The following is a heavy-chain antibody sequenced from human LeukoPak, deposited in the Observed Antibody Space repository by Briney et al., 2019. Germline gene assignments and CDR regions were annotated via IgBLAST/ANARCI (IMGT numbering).Heavy chain of an antibody. J-gene: IGHJ6*03. D-gene: IGHD3-16*01. CDR1: GFTFSIYT. CDR2: ISSSGDYI. Sequence: KPGGSLRLSCSASGFTFSIYTMNWVRQAPGKGLEWVSTISSSGDYIYYADSVKGRFTVSRDNAKNSLYLQMNSLRAEDTAMFYCARDQVMEQQLTLYMDVWGKGTTVTVSS. V-gene: IGHV3-21*01. CDR3: ARDQVMEQQLTLYMDV.